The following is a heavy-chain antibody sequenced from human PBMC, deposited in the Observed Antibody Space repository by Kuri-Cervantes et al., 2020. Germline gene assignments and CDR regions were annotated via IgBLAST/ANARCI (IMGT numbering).Heavy chain of an antibody. V-gene: IGHV3-23*01. Sequence: GESLKISCATSGFTFSTYWMHWVRQAPGKGLEWVSAISGSGGSTYYADSVKGRFTISRDNSKNTLYLQMNSLRAEDTAVYYCANYGDQRNYYYYYYMDVWGKGTTVTVSS. CDR2: ISGSGGST. J-gene: IGHJ6*03. D-gene: IGHD4-17*01. CDR1: GFTFSTYW. CDR3: ANYGDQRNYYYYYYMDV.